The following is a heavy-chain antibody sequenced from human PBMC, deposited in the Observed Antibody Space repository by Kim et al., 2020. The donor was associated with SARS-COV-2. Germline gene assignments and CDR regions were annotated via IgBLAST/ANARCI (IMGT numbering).Heavy chain of an antibody. CDR1: GFTFDDYA. CDR2: ISWNSGSI. CDR3: AQGLGIAEGWIDP. V-gene: IGHV3-9*01. J-gene: IGHJ5*02. Sequence: GGSLRLSCAASGFTFDDYAMHWVRQAPGKGLEWVSGISWNSGSIGYADSVKGRFTISRDNAKNSLYLQMNSLRPEDTDLYYCAQGLGIAEGWIDPWGQG. D-gene: IGHD6-13*01.